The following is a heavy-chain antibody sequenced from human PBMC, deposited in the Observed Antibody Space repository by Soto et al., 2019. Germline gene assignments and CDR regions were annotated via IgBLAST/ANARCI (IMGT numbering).Heavy chain of an antibody. CDR3: ARVGQYYFEY. J-gene: IGHJ4*02. CDR1: GGSISSYY. V-gene: IGHV4-59*01. Sequence: QVQLQESGPGLVKPSETLSLTCTVSGGSISSYYWRWIRQPPGKGLEYIGYIYYTGGTNYNPSLKSRVTMSIDTSKNQFSLKLSSVTAADTAVYYCARVGQYYFEYWGQGTLVTVSS. CDR2: IYYTGGT.